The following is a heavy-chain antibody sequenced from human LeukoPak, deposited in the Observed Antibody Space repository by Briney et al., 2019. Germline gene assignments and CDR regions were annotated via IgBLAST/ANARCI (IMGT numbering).Heavy chain of an antibody. D-gene: IGHD3-22*01. J-gene: IGHJ4*02. Sequence: SVKVSFKASGGTFSSYAISWVRQAPGQGLEWMGRIIPILGIANYAQKFQGRVTITADKSTSTAYMELSSLRSEDTAVYYCASYYYDSSGYYGYWGQGTLVTVSS. CDR3: ASYYYDSSGYYGY. CDR1: GGTFSSYA. CDR2: IIPILGIA. V-gene: IGHV1-69*04.